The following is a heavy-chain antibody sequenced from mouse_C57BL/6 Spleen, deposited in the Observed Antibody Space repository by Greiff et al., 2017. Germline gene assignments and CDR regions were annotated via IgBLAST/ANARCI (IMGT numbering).Heavy chain of an antibody. J-gene: IGHJ1*03. D-gene: IGHD1-1*01. Sequence: QVTLKVCGPGILQPSQTLSLTCSFSGFSLSTFGMGVGWIRQPSGKGLEWLAHIWWDDDKYYNPALKSQLTISKATSKNQVFLKIANVDTADTATYYCARTDYYGSSHWYCDVWGTGTTVTVSS. CDR1: GFSLSTFGMG. CDR2: IWWDDDK. CDR3: ARTDYYGSSHWYCDV. V-gene: IGHV8-8*01.